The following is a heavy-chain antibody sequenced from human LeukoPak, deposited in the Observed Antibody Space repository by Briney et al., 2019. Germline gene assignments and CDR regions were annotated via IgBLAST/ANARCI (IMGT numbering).Heavy chain of an antibody. CDR3: TSGNDYSNYYFDY. Sequence: SETLSLTCTVSGGSISSGGYYWSWIRQPPGKGLEWIGYIYHSGSTYYNPSLKSRVTISVDRSKNQFSLKLSSVTAADTAVYYCTSGNDYSNYYFDYWGQGTLVTVSS. CDR2: IYHSGST. V-gene: IGHV4-30-2*01. CDR1: GGSISSGGYY. J-gene: IGHJ4*02. D-gene: IGHD4-11*01.